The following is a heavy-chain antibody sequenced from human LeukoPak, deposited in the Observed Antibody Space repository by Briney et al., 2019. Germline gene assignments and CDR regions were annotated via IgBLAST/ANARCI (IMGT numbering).Heavy chain of an antibody. V-gene: IGHV1-69*01. CDR1: GGTFSSYA. D-gene: IGHD5-18*01. Sequence: SVKVSCKASGGTFSSYAISWVRQAPGQGLEWMGGIIPIFGTANYAQKFQGRVTITADESTSTAYMELSSLRSEDTAVYYCARDKRGYSYGYHYWGREPWSPSPQ. CDR2: IIPIFGTA. J-gene: IGHJ4*02. CDR3: ARDKRGYSYGYHY.